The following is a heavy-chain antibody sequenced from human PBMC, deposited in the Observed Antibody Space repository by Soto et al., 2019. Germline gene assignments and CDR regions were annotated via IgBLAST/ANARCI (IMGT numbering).Heavy chain of an antibody. Sequence: ASVKVSCKASGFSFTSSGFNWVRQAPGQGLEWVGWVSAKSGDTKCVENLQGRVAMTTDTSTSTAYMELTSLRSDDTAVYYCARVGSVAAGRPFDYWGQGTSVTVS. J-gene: IGHJ4*02. CDR2: VSAKSGDT. V-gene: IGHV1-18*04. CDR1: GFSFTSSG. CDR3: ARVGSVAAGRPFDY. D-gene: IGHD2-15*01.